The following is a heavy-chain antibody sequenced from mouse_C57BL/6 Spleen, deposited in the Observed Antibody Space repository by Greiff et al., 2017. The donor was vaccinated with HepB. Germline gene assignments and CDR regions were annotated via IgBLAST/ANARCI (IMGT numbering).Heavy chain of an antibody. CDR2: ISDGGSYT. J-gene: IGHJ1*03. CDR3: ARDVAITTVVGRYFDV. CDR1: GFTFSSYA. Sequence: EVKLMESGGGLVKPGGSLKLSCAASGFTFSSYAMSWVRQTPEKRLEWVATISDGGSYTYYPDNVKGRFTISRDNAKNNLYLQMSHLKSEDTAMYYCARDVAITTVVGRYFDVWGTGTTVTVSS. D-gene: IGHD1-1*01. V-gene: IGHV5-4*01.